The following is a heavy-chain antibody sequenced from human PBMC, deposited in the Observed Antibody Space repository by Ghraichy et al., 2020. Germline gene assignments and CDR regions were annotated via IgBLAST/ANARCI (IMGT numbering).Heavy chain of an antibody. CDR3: ASYRGVVITTEGDDGMDV. Sequence: ASVKVSCKASGYTFTSYDINWVRQATGQGLEWMGWMNPNSGNTGYAQKFQGRVTMTRNTSISTAYMELSSLRSEDTAVYYCASYRGVVITTEGDDGMDVWGQGTTVTVSS. D-gene: IGHD3-22*01. V-gene: IGHV1-8*01. CDR1: GYTFTSYD. CDR2: MNPNSGNT. J-gene: IGHJ6*02.